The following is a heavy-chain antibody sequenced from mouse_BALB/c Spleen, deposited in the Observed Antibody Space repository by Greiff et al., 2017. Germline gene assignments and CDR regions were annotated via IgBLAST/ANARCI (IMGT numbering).Heavy chain of an antibody. CDR3: ARHEGQLGYYAMDY. J-gene: IGHJ4*01. CDR2: IWSDGST. D-gene: IGHD3-1*01. Sequence: QVQLKQSGPDLVAPSQSLSITCTVPGFSLTSYGVHWVRQPPGKGLEWLVVIWSDGSTTYNSALKSRLSISKYNSKSQVFLKMNSLQTDDTAMYYCARHEGQLGYYAMDYWGQGTSVTVSS. V-gene: IGHV2-6-2*01. CDR1: GFSLTSYG.